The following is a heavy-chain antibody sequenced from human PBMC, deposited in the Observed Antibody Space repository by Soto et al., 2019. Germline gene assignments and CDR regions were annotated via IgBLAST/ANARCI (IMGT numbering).Heavy chain of an antibody. V-gene: IGHV3-23*01. Sequence: EVQVLESGGGLVQPGGSLRLSCAASGFTFTGYGMNWVRQAPGKGLEWVSGVRSDGDTTYNAESVKGRFTVSRDTSKNAVYLQMNSLRVEDTGVYYCAKGKGVGATPDGANCWGQGTLVTVSP. CDR2: VRSDGDTT. CDR3: AKGKGVGATPDGANC. D-gene: IGHD1-26*01. CDR1: GFTFTGYG. J-gene: IGHJ4*02.